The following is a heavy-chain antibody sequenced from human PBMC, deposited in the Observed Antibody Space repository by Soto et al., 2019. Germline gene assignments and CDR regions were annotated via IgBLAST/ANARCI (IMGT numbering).Heavy chain of an antibody. CDR3: ARQDQNRRFQH. CDR1: GGSISSYY. V-gene: IGHV4-59*01. CDR2: IYYSGST. J-gene: IGHJ1*01. D-gene: IGHD2-15*01. Sequence: SETLSLTCTVSGGSISSYYWSWIRQPPGKGLEWIGYIYYSGSTNYNPSLKSRVTISVDTSKNQFSLKLSSVTAADTAVYYCARQDQNRRFQHWGQGTLVTVSS.